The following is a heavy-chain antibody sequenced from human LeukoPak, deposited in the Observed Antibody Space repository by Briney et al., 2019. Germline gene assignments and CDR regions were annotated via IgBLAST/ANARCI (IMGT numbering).Heavy chain of an antibody. CDR2: MNPNSGNT. D-gene: IGHD3-10*01. J-gene: IGHJ6*03. V-gene: IGHV1-8*01. Sequence: ASVKVSCKASGYTFTSYDINWVRQATGQGIEWMGWMNPNSGNTGYAQKFQGRVTMTRNTSISTAYMEVSSLRSEDTAVYYCAADYYYGSGSSSYMDVWGKGTTVTVSS. CDR3: AADYYYGSGSSSYMDV. CDR1: GYTFTSYD.